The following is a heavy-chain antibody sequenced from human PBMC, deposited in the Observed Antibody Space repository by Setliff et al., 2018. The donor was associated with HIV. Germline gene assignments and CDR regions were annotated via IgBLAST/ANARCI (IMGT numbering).Heavy chain of an antibody. CDR1: GDSIGSSSYY. CDR2: INHSGST. J-gene: IGHJ6*03. D-gene: IGHD5-12*01. Sequence: SETLSLTCTVSGDSIGSSSYYWSRIRQSPGKGLEWIGEINHSGSTHYNPPLKSRATISVDTSKNQFSLRLNSVTAADTAVYYCARGATLLPGYSDRWEYFYMDVWGKGTTVTVSS. V-gene: IGHV4-39*07. CDR3: ARGATLLPGYSDRWEYFYMDV.